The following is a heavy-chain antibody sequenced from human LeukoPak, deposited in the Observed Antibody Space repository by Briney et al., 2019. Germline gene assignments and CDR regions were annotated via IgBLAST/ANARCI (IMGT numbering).Heavy chain of an antibody. D-gene: IGHD3-22*01. Sequence: ASVKVSCKASGYSFVGYGITWVRQAPGQGLEWMGWFNPENGNTNYAQKVQGRVTMTADTSTSTSYMELRSLRSDDTAVYYCARGGSTYYYDSSGFHRFDYWGQGTLVTVSS. V-gene: IGHV1-18*01. CDR3: ARGGSTYYYDSSGFHRFDY. J-gene: IGHJ4*02. CDR1: GYSFVGYG. CDR2: FNPENGNT.